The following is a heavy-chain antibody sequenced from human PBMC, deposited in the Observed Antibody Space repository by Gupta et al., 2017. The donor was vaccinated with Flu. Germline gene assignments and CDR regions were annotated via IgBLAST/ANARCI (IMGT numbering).Heavy chain of an antibody. V-gene: IGHV3-23*01. CDR3: AKGSSANRPYYFDY. J-gene: IGHJ4*02. CDR1: NYV. Sequence: NYVMGCVRLAPGGGPEWISAISGGSQNTYYSDSVKGRFTISRDNSKNMAFLQMDSLRAEDAAIYYCAKGSSANRPYYFDYWGQGTLVTVSS. CDR2: ISGGSQNT. D-gene: IGHD6-19*01.